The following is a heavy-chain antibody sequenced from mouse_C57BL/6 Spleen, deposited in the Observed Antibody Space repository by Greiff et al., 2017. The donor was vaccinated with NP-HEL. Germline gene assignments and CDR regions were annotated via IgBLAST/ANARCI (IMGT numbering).Heavy chain of an antibody. J-gene: IGHJ4*01. CDR2: IHPNSGST. CDR3: ARDDYDGHAMDY. D-gene: IGHD2-4*01. CDR1: GYTFTSYW. Sequence: VQLQQPGAELVKPGASVKLSCKASGYTFTSYWMHWVKQRPGQGLEWIGMIHPNSGSTNYNEKFKSKATLTVDKSSSTAYMQRSSLTSEDSAVYYCARDDYDGHAMDYWGQGTSVTVSS. V-gene: IGHV1-64*01.